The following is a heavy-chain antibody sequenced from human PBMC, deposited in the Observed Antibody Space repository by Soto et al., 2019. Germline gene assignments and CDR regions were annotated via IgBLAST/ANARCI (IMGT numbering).Heavy chain of an antibody. Sequence: GGSLRLSCEASGFTFSGFDMHWVRQPTGKGLEWVSSIGTAGDTYYAVSVKGGFTTSRENAKNSLSLQMNSLRAGDMAVYYCAKSQQIGTHFFDSWGQGTQVPAPQ. CDR3: AKSQQIGTHFFDS. CDR1: GFTFSGFD. CDR2: IGTAGDT. V-gene: IGHV3-13*01. J-gene: IGHJ4*02. D-gene: IGHD6-13*01.